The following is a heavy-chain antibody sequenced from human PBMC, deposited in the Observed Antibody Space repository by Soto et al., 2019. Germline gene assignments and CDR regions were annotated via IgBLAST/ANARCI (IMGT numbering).Heavy chain of an antibody. Sequence: PSETLSLTCAVYGGSFSGYYWSWIRQPPGKGLEWIGEINHSGSTNYNPSLKSRVTISVDTSKNQFSLKLSSVTAADTAVYYCARGPDRGPVYWGQGTLVTVSS. J-gene: IGHJ4*02. V-gene: IGHV4-34*01. CDR3: ARGPDRGPVY. CDR1: GGSFSGYY. CDR2: INHSGST.